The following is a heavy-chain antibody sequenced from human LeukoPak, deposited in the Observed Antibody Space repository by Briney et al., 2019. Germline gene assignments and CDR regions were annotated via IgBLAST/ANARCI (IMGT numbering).Heavy chain of an antibody. J-gene: IGHJ5*01. CDR1: GYTFTSYL. Sequence: GGSLKISCKGSGYTFTSYLIGRVRQVPGKGLEWMGIIYPVDSKTRYSPSFQGQVTISADKSISTAYLQWSSLSDTDTAMYYCARHSSVAGTSGCFDSWGQGTLVTVSS. D-gene: IGHD6-19*01. CDR3: ARHSSVAGTSGCFDS. CDR2: IYPVDSKT. V-gene: IGHV5-51*01.